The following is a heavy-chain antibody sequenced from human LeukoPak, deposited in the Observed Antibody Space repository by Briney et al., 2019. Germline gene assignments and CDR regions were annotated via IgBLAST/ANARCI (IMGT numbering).Heavy chain of an antibody. J-gene: IGHJ4*02. V-gene: IGHV3-30*18. D-gene: IGHD6-6*01. CDR3: AKGLANPEGRWYSSSSFDY. CDR1: GFTFSSYG. Sequence: PGGSLRLSCAASGFTFSSYGMHWVRQAPGKGLEWVAVISYDGSNKYYADSVKGRFTISRDNSKNTLYLQMNSLRAEDTAVYYCAKGLANPEGRWYSSSSFDYWGQGTLVTVSS. CDR2: ISYDGSNK.